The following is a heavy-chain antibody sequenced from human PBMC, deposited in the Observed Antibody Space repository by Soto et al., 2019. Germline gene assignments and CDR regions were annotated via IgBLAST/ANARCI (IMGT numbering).Heavy chain of an antibody. CDR3: VRHPIEGAVAAWEFDY. CDR1: GGSISSSGYY. CDR2: IYHSGNS. J-gene: IGHJ4*02. Sequence: QLQLQESGPGLVKPSETLSLTCTVSGGSISSSGYYWGWVRQPPGKGLEWIATIYHSGNSYYNPSLKSRGTMSVDTSKNQFSLRLTFVTAADTAMYYCVRHPIEGAVAAWEFDYWGRGTLVTVSS. V-gene: IGHV4-39*01. D-gene: IGHD6-19*01.